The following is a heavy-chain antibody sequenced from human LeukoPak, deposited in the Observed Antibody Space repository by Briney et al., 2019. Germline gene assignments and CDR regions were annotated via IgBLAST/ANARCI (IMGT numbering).Heavy chain of an antibody. CDR2: INPSGGTT. CDR1: GYTFTNYY. Sequence: ASVKVSCKAAGYTFTNYYMHWVRQAPGQGLEWMGIINPSGGTTSYAQKFLGRVTMTTDTSTTTVYMELSSLRSEDTAVYYCAREGATASGPPDYWGQGTLVNVSS. CDR3: AREGATASGPPDY. D-gene: IGHD1-26*01. J-gene: IGHJ4*02. V-gene: IGHV1-46*01.